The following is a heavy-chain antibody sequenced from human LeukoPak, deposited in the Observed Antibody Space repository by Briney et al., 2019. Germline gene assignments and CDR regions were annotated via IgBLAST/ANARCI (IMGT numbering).Heavy chain of an antibody. V-gene: IGHV1-69*13. CDR1: GGTFSSYA. J-gene: IGHJ4*02. D-gene: IGHD6-13*01. CDR2: IIPIFGTA. CDR3: ARTPSSGWSKTLHYFDY. Sequence: SVKVSCKASGGTFSSYAISWVRQAPGQGLEWMGGIIPIFGTANYAQKFQGRVTITADESTSTAYMELSSLRSEDTAVYYCARTPSSGWSKTLHYFDYWGQGTLVTVSS.